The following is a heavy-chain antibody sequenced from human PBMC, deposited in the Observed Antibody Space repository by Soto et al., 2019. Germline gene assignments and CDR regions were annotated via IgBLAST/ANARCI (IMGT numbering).Heavy chain of an antibody. J-gene: IGHJ6*02. V-gene: IGHV1-69*06. CDR3: ARDGPTGYCTNGVCYLDV. D-gene: IGHD2-8*01. CDR1: GCTFSSYA. Sequence: SVKVSCKASGCTFSSYAISWVRQAPGQGLEWMGGIIPIFGTANYAQKFQGRVTITADKSTSTAYMELSSLRSEDTAVYYCARDGPTGYCTNGVCYLDVSGQGNPVTVSS. CDR2: IIPIFGTA.